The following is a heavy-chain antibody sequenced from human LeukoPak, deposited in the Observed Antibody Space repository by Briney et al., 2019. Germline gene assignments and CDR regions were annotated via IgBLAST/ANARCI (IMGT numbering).Heavy chain of an antibody. D-gene: IGHD3-10*01. CDR1: GFTFSSYS. CDR2: ITSSSDFM. Sequence: GGSLRLSCAASGFTFSSYSMNWVRQAPGEGLEWVSSITSSSDFMYYADSVKGRFTISRDNAKNSLFLQMHSLRAEDTAVYYCAREIQGDDYFDYWGQGTLVTVSS. V-gene: IGHV3-21*06. CDR3: AREIQGDDYFDY. J-gene: IGHJ4*02.